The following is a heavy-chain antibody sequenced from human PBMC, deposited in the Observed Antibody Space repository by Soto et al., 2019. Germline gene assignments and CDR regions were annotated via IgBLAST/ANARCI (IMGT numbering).Heavy chain of an antibody. CDR2: INHSGST. Sequence: SEILSHTCTVSDGSISSSSYYCGWIRQPPGKGLEWIGDINHSGSTNYNPSLKSRVTISVDTSKDQFSLKLSSVTAADTAVYYCASRPNCSGGSCYSRTEFDYWGQGTLVTVSS. CDR1: DGSISSSSYY. D-gene: IGHD2-15*01. J-gene: IGHJ4*02. CDR3: ASRPNCSGGSCYSRTEFDY. V-gene: IGHV4-39*01.